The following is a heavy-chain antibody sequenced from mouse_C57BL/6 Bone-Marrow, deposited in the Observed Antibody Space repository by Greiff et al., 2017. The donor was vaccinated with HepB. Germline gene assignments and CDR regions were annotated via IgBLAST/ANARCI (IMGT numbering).Heavy chain of an antibody. CDR1: GYAFTNYL. D-gene: IGHD2-4*01. J-gene: IGHJ3*01. Sequence: VHLVESGAELVRPGTSVKVSCKASGYAFTNYLIEWVKQRPGQGLEWIGVINPGSGGTNYNEKFKGKATLTADKSSSTAYMQLSSLTSEDSAVYFCARRYDYPFAYWGQGTLVTVSA. CDR2: INPGSGGT. CDR3: ARRYDYPFAY. V-gene: IGHV1-54*01.